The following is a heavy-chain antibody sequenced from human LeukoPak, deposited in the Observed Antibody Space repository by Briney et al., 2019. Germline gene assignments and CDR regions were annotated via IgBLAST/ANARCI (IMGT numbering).Heavy chain of an antibody. CDR2: ISSSSNYI. Sequence: GGSLRLSCAASGFTFSSYNMNWVRQAPGKGLEWVSSISSSSNYIYYADSVKGRFTISRDNVKNLLYLQMNSLRAEDTAVYYCARVQRGIAVALDYWGQGTLVTVSS. V-gene: IGHV3-21*01. CDR3: ARVQRGIAVALDY. CDR1: GFTFSSYN. D-gene: IGHD6-19*01. J-gene: IGHJ4*02.